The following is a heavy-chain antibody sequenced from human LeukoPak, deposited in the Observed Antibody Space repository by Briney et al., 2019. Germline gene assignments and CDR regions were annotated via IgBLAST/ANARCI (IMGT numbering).Heavy chain of an antibody. V-gene: IGHV3-23*01. D-gene: IGHD2-15*01. CDR3: AKMGNCSGGSCYAFDI. Sequence: GGSLRLSCAASGFTFSNAWMSWVRQAPGKGLEWVSAISGSGGSTYYADSVKGRFTISRDNSKNTLYLQMNSLRAEDTAVYYCAKMGNCSGGSCYAFDIWGQGTMVTVSS. CDR2: ISGSGGST. J-gene: IGHJ3*02. CDR1: GFTFSNAW.